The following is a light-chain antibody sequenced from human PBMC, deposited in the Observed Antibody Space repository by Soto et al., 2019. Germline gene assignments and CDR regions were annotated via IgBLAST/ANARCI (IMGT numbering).Light chain of an antibody. CDR2: YVS. CDR3: QQPSNWTLT. CDR1: QSVTSY. V-gene: IGKV3-11*01. J-gene: IGKJ4*01. Sequence: EIVYARSPGTLSLSQGGSAALHCRASQSVTSYLAWYQQKTGQAPRLVIYYVSNRASGIPARFSGIASETDFNLTLRRLETADFAVYVGQQPSNWTLTVGGLPKVDTK.